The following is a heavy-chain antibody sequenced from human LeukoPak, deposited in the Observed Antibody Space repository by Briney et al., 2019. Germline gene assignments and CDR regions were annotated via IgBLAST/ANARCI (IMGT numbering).Heavy chain of an antibody. CDR1: GGSISTYY. V-gene: IGHV4-4*07. CDR2: IYISGTT. J-gene: IGHJ4*02. D-gene: IGHD6-19*01. Sequence: SETLSLTCTVSGGSISTYYWTWIRQPAGKGLEWIGRIYISGTTNYNPSLKSRVTISVDKSKKQFSLKLSSVTAADTAVYYCARGGSSGPDYWGQGTLVTVSS. CDR3: ARGGSSGPDY.